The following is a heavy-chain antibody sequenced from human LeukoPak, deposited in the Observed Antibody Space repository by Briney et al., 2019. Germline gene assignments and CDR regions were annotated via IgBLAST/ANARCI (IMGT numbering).Heavy chain of an antibody. CDR1: GYTFTSYD. J-gene: IGHJ6*02. CDR3: ARKRAVTMVRGVHQYGMDV. V-gene: IGHV1-8*01. CDR2: MNPNSGNT. D-gene: IGHD3-10*01. Sequence: ASVKVSCKASGYTFTSYDINWVRQATGQGLEWMGWMNPNSGNTGYAQKFQGRVTMTRNTSISTAYMELSSLRSEDTAVYYCARKRAVTMVRGVHQYGMDVWGQGTTVTVSS.